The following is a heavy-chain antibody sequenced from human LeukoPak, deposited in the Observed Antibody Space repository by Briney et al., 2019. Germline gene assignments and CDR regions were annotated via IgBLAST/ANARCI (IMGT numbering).Heavy chain of an antibody. J-gene: IGHJ4*02. CDR1: GYTFTSYG. V-gene: IGHV1-18*01. D-gene: IGHD4-23*01. CDR2: ISAYNGNT. Sequence: ASVKVSCTASGYTFTSYGISWVRQAPGQGLEWMGWISAYNGNTNYAQKLQGRVTMTTDTSTSTAYMELRSPRSDDTAVYHCARDRPREFTGVIDYWGQGTLVTVSS. CDR3: ARDRPREFTGVIDY.